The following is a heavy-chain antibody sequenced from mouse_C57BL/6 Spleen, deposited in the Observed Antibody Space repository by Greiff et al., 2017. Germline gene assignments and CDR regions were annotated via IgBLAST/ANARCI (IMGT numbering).Heavy chain of an antibody. CDR2: ISDGGSYT. Sequence: EVNVVESGGGLVKPGGSLKLSCAASGFTFSSYAMSWVRPTPDKRLEVVATISDGGSYTYYPDNVKGRFTISRDNAKNNLYLQMSHLKSEDTAMYYCARAPYYFDYWGQGTTLTVSS. CDR1: GFTFSSYA. CDR3: ARAPYYFDY. V-gene: IGHV5-4*03. J-gene: IGHJ2*01.